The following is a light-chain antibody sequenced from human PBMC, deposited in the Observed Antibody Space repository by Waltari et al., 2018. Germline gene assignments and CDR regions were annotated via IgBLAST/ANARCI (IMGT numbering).Light chain of an antibody. CDR2: RNN. CDR3: SAWDSSLRAWV. Sequence: QAGLTQPPSVSKALGQTATITCTGNTNNVGKQGAAWLQQHQGHPPKLLCHRNNYRPAGFSAGFSASRSGNTAALTIAGLQPDDEADYYCSAWDSSLRAWVLGGGTKLTVL. CDR1: TNNVGKQG. V-gene: IGLV10-54*04. J-gene: IGLJ2*01.